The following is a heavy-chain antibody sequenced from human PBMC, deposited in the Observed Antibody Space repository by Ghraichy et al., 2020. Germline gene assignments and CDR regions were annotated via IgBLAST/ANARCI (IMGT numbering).Heavy chain of an antibody. J-gene: IGHJ4*02. D-gene: IGHD3-10*01. CDR1: GYTFTSYG. CDR2: ISAYNGNT. CDR3: ARSRANYYGSGSYGSYFDY. V-gene: IGHV1-18*01. Sequence: ASVKVSCKASGYTFTSYGISWVRQAPGQGLEWMGWISAYNGNTNYAQKLQGRVTMTTDTSTSTAYMELRSLRSDDTAVYYCARSRANYYGSGSYGSYFDYWGQGTLLTVSS.